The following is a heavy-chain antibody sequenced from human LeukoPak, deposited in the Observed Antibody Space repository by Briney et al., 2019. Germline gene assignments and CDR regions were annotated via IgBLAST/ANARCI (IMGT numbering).Heavy chain of an antibody. V-gene: IGHV3-30-3*01. J-gene: IGHJ6*01. D-gene: IGHD6-13*01. CDR2: ISYDGSNK. Sequence: GGSLRLSCAASGFTFSSYAMHWVRQAPGKGLEWVAVISYDGSNKYYADSVKGRFTISRDNSKNTLYLQMNSLRAEDTAVYYCASAPAHDEAGTPFWMDGWGQGTTGTVSS. CDR1: GFTFSSYA. CDR3: ASAPAHDEAGTPFWMDG.